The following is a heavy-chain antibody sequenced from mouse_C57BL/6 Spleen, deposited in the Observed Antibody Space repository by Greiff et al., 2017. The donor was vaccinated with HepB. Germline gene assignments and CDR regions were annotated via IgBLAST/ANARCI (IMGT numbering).Heavy chain of an antibody. J-gene: IGHJ4*01. V-gene: IGHV14-4*01. Sequence: DVQLQESGAELVRPGASVKLSCTASGFNIKDDYMHWVKQRPEQGLEWIGWIDPENGDTEYASKFQGKATITADTSSNTAYLQLSSLTSEDTAVYYCTTFGGYYAMDYWGQGTSVTVSS. CDR3: TTFGGYYAMDY. D-gene: IGHD3-1*01. CDR1: GFNIKDDY. CDR2: IDPENGDT.